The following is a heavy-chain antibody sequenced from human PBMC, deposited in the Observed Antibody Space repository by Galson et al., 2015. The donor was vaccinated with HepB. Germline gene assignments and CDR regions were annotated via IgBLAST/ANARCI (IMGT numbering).Heavy chain of an antibody. CDR2: ISYDGSNK. D-gene: IGHD1-26*01. Sequence: SLRLSCAASGFTFSSYGMHWVRQAPGKGLEWVAVISYDGSNKYYADSVKGRFTISRDNSKNTLYLQMNSLRAEDAAVYYCAKGSGFDYWGQGTLVTVSS. CDR1: GFTFSSYG. V-gene: IGHV3-30*18. CDR3: AKGSGFDY. J-gene: IGHJ4*02.